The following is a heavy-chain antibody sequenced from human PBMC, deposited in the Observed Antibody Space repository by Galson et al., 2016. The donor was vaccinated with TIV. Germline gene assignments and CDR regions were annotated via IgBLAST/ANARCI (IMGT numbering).Heavy chain of an antibody. V-gene: IGHV1-69*02. CDR3: AKDVAHAFEF. CDR2: IIPIIGLT. J-gene: IGHJ4*02. D-gene: IGHD2-15*01. CDR1: GDTFRSYS. Sequence: SVKVSCKASGDTFRSYSVTWVRQAPGQGLEWMGSIIPIIGLTNYAPKFQGRITILADESTTTAYMELNSLRSEDTAVYYCAKDVAHAFEFWGQGTLVTVSS.